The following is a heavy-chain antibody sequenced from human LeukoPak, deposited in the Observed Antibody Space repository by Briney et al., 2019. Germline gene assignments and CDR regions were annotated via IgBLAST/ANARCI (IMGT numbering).Heavy chain of an antibody. J-gene: IGHJ4*02. CDR3: VRYRTGSPYYDSSFDY. CDR2: ISSGGSTI. Sequence: PGGSLRLSCAASGFTFSTYEMNWVRQAPGKGLEWVSYISSGGSTIYYADSVEGRFTISRDNAKNSLYLQMNSLRAEDTALFYCVRYRTGSPYYDSSFDYWGQGTLVTVSS. V-gene: IGHV3-48*03. CDR1: GFTFSTYE. D-gene: IGHD3-22*01.